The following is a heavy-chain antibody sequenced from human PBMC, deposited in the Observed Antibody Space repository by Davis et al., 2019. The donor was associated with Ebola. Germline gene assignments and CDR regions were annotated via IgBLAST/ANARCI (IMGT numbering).Heavy chain of an antibody. J-gene: IGHJ4*02. CDR1: GFTFRNYG. CDR2: ISGGGVTT. CDR3: AKEKVSGSSYYIDS. D-gene: IGHD3-10*01. Sequence: GGSLRLSCAASGFTFRNYGMNWVRQAPGKGLEWVPGISGGGVTTDYTDSVRGRFTISRDNSKNTLYLQMHSLRGEDTAVYYCAKEKVSGSSYYIDSWGQGTLVTVSS. V-gene: IGHV3-23*01.